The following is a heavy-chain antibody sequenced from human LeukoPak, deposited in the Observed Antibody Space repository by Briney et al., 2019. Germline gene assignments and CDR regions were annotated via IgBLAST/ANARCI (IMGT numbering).Heavy chain of an antibody. CDR2: TSSSSSYI. V-gene: IGHV3-21*01. J-gene: IGHJ6*02. CDR3: AREGMSTDGMDV. CDR1: GFTFSSYS. Sequence: GGSLRLSCAASGFTFSSYSMNWVRQAPGKGLEWVSSTSSSSSYIYYADSVKGRFTISRDNAKNSLYLQMNSLRAEDTAVYYCAREGMSTDGMDVWGQGTTVAVSS.